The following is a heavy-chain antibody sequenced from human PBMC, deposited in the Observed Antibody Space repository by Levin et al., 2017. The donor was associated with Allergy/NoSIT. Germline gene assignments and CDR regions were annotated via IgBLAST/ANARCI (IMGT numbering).Heavy chain of an antibody. J-gene: IGHJ4*02. CDR1: GITLRSYS. CDR3: VRETRAAATDVSLGFDH. Sequence: GGSLRLSCVASGITLRSYSMHWVRQAPGKGLEWVAGISFDGSRIHYGDSVKGRFTISRDNSKNTLWLQMDSLRAEDTAVYHCVRETRAAATDVSLGFDHWGQGTLVTVPS. D-gene: IGHD7-27*01. V-gene: IGHV3-30-3*01. CDR2: ISFDGSRI.